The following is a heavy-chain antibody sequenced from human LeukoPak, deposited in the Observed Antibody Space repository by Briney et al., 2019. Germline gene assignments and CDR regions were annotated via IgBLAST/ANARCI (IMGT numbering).Heavy chain of an antibody. V-gene: IGHV4-38-2*01. CDR1: GYSISSGYY. D-gene: IGHD5-12*01. CDR2: VFHSGST. Sequence: SETLSFTCAVSGYSISSGYYWGWIRQPPGKGLEWIGNVFHSGSTSYNPSLRSRATISVDTSKNQFSLKLSSVTAADTAVYYCARSVDFFDYWGQGTLVTVSS. J-gene: IGHJ4*02. CDR3: ARSVDFFDY.